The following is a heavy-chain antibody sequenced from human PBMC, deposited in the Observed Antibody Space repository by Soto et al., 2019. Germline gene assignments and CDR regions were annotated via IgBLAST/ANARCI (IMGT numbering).Heavy chain of an antibody. D-gene: IGHD4-17*01. V-gene: IGHV4-59*01. Sequence: PSETLSLTCTDSGGSISSYYWSWIRQPPGKGLEWIGYIYYSGSTNYNPSLKSRVTISVDTSKNQFSLKLSSVTAADTAVYYCASWRLPGVPPPVYGDYAFDIWGQGTMVTVSS. J-gene: IGHJ3*02. CDR2: IYYSGST. CDR3: ASWRLPGVPPPVYGDYAFDI. CDR1: GGSISSYY.